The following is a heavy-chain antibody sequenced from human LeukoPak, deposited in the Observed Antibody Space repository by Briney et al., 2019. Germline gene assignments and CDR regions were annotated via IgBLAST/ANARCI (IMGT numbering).Heavy chain of an antibody. D-gene: IGHD3-3*01. CDR1: GYTFTSYD. CDR2: MNPNSGNT. J-gene: IGHJ5*02. V-gene: IGHV1-8*01. Sequence: ASVKVSCKASGYTFTSYDINWVRQATGQGLEWMGWMNPNSGNTGYAQKFQGRVTMTRNTSISTAYMVLSSLRSEDTAVYYCARGLRITIFGVVIIKTTANWFDPWGQGTLVTVSS. CDR3: ARGLRITIFGVVIIKTTANWFDP.